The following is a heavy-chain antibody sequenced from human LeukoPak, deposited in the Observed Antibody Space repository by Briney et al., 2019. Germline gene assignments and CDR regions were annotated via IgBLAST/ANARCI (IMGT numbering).Heavy chain of an antibody. CDR3: ARLPAPGPYGDYGSVDY. J-gene: IGHJ4*02. D-gene: IGHD4-17*01. V-gene: IGHV1-69*06. CDR1: GGTFSSYA. CDR2: IIPIFGTA. Sequence: GASVKVSCKASGGTFSSYAISWVRQAPGQGLEWMGGIIPIFGTANYAQKFQGRVTITADKSTSTAYMELSSLRSEDTAVYYCARLPAPGPYGDYGSVDYWGQGTLVTVSS.